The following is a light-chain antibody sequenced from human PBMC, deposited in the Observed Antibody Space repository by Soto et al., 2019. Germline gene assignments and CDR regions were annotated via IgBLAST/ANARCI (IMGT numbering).Light chain of an antibody. J-gene: IGKJ5*01. CDR1: QSVSSY. Sequence: IVLTQSPATLSLSPGERATLSCRASQSVSSYLAWYQQKPGQAPRLLISDASNRATGIPARFSGSGSGTDFTLPISSLEPEDFAFYYGQQRSNWLTITFGQGTRLEIK. CDR2: DAS. V-gene: IGKV3-11*01. CDR3: QQRSNWLTIT.